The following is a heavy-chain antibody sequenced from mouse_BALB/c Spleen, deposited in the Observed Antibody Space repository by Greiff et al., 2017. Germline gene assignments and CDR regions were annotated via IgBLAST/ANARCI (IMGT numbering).Heavy chain of an antibody. J-gene: IGHJ1*01. CDR2: ISSGGST. CDR1: GFTFSSYA. V-gene: IGHV5-6-5*01. CDR3: AREGITTALYFDV. D-gene: IGHD1-2*01. Sequence: EVKLVESGGGLVKPGGSLKLSCAASGFTFSSYAMSWVRQTPEKRLEWVASISSGGSTYYPDSVKGRFTISRDNARNILYLQMSSLRSEDTAMYYCAREGITTALYFDVWGAGTTVTVSS.